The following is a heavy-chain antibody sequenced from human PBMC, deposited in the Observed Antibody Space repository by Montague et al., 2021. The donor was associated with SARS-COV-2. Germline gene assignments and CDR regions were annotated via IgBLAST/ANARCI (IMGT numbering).Heavy chain of an antibody. CDR3: VRADRLDADTAHRYYYMGMDL. Sequence: SETLSLTCTVSGDSISTSHWAWIRQPPGKGLEWIGYVYHSGRSSYNSSLKSRVTISVDTSKNQFSLNLRSVTAADTAVYFCVRADRLDADTAHRYYYMGMDLWGQGTTVTVSS. V-gene: IGHV4-59*01. CDR2: VYHSGRS. J-gene: IGHJ6*02. D-gene: IGHD1-1*01. CDR1: GDSISTSH.